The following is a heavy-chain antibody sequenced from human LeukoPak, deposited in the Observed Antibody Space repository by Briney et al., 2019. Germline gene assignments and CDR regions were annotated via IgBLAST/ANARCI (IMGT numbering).Heavy chain of an antibody. Sequence: ASVKVSCKASGYTFTSYYMHWVRQAPGQGLEWIGIINPSGGSTSYAQKFQGRVTMTRDTSTSTVYMELSSLRSEDTAVYYSAENYDSSDAFDIWGQGTVVTVSS. V-gene: IGHV1-46*01. CDR2: INPSGGST. J-gene: IGHJ3*02. CDR3: AENYDSSDAFDI. D-gene: IGHD3-22*01. CDR1: GYTFTSYY.